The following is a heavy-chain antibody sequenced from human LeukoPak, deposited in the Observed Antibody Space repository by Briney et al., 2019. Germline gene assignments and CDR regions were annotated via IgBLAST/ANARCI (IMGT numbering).Heavy chain of an antibody. CDR2: IYYSVST. CDR3: ARDTGYCSSTSCSRYYYGMDV. D-gene: IGHD2-2*01. V-gene: IGHV4-59*01. CDR1: GGSISSYY. J-gene: IGHJ6*04. Sequence: PSETLSLTCTVSGGSISSYYWSWIRQPPGKGLEWIGYIYYSVSTNYNPSLKSRVTISVDTSKNQFSLKLSSVTAADTAVYYCARDTGYCSSTSCSRYYYGMDVWGKGTTVTVSS.